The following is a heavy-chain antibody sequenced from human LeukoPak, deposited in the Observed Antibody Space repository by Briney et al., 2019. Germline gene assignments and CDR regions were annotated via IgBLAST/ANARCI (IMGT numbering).Heavy chain of an antibody. Sequence: GGSLRLSCAASGFTFSSYWMHWVRQAPGKGLVWVSRINSDGSNTNYADSVKGRFTISRDNAKNTLHLQMNSLRAEDTAVYYCARGGYYGSGRYYFDSWGQGTLVTVSS. CDR3: ARGGYYGSGRYYFDS. CDR2: INSDGSNT. CDR1: GFTFSSYW. D-gene: IGHD3-3*01. J-gene: IGHJ4*02. V-gene: IGHV3-74*01.